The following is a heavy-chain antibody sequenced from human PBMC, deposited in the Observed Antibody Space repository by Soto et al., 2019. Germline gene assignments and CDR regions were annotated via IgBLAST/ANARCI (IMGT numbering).Heavy chain of an antibody. V-gene: IGHV4-31*03. CDR3: ATTEAAAGYLDY. Sequence: PSETLSLTCTVSGGSISSGGYYWSWIRQHPGKGLEWIGYIYYSGSTYYNPSLKSRVTISVDTSKNQFSLKLSSVTAADTAVYYFATTEAAAGYLDYWGQGTLVTVSS. CDR2: IYYSGST. D-gene: IGHD6-13*01. CDR1: GGSISSGGYY. J-gene: IGHJ4*02.